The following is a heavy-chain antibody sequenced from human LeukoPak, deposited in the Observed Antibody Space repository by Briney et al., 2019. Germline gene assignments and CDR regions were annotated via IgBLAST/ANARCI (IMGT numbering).Heavy chain of an antibody. V-gene: IGHV4-39*01. J-gene: IGHJ4*02. Sequence: SETLSLTCTVSGGSISSSSYYWGWIRQPPGKGLEGIGSIYYSGSTYYNPSLKSRVTISVDTSKNQFSIKLSSVTAADTAVYYCARKQYCTNGVCYGYYFDYWGQGTLVTVSS. D-gene: IGHD2-8*01. CDR3: ARKQYCTNGVCYGYYFDY. CDR2: IYYSGST. CDR1: GGSISSSSYY.